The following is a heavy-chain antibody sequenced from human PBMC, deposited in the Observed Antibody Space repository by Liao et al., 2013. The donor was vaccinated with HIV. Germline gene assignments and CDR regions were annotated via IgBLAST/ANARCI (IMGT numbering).Heavy chain of an antibody. D-gene: IGHD3-3*01. CDR2: RYDSGDS. V-gene: IGHV4-39*07. CDR3: AARITISGVAIPHALDV. CDR1: GGSIKSGTYL. J-gene: IGHJ3*01. Sequence: QLQLQESGPGLVRPSETLSLTCTVSGGSIKSGTYLWGWIRQPPGKGLEWMGSRYDSGDSYANPSLESRVTISVDTSKNLFSLSLKSVTAADTAIYYCAARITISGVAIPHALDVWGQGTMVAVSS.